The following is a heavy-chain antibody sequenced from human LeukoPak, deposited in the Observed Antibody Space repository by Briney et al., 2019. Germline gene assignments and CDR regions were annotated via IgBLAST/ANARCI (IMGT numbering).Heavy chain of an antibody. V-gene: IGHV1-2*06. CDR1: GYTFTGYY. CDR2: INPNSGGT. J-gene: IGHJ6*02. CDR3: AREPITIFGVVISGDYYYGMDV. D-gene: IGHD3-3*01. Sequence: APVKVSCKASGYTFTGYYMHWVRQAPGQGLEWMGRINPNSGGTNYAQKFQGRVTMTRDTSISTAYMELSRLRSDDTAVYYCAREPITIFGVVISGDYYYGMDVWGQGTTVTVSS.